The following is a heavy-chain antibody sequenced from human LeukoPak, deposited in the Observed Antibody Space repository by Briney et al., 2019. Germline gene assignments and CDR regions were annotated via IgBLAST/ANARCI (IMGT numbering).Heavy chain of an antibody. CDR3: ARDLLDCSGGSCYSSTVMARDY. CDR1: GFTFSDYY. D-gene: IGHD2-15*01. J-gene: IGHJ4*02. V-gene: IGHV3-11*04. CDR2: ISSSGSTI. Sequence: GGSLRLSCAASGFTFSDYYMSWIRQAPGKGLEWVSYISSSGSTIYYADSVKGRFTISRDNAKNSLYLQMNSLRAEDTAVYYCARDLLDCSGGSCYSSTVMARDYWGQGTLVTVSS.